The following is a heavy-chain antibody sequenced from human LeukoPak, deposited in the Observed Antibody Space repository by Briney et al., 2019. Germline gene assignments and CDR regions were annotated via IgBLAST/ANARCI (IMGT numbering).Heavy chain of an antibody. CDR1: GYTFTSYG. CDR2: ISAYNGNT. V-gene: IGHV1-18*04. D-gene: IGHD6-13*01. CDR3: ARGRGQYSSSWYFDY. Sequence: ASVKVSCKASGYTFTSYGISWVRQAPGQGLEWMGWISAYNGNTNYAQKLQGRVTMTTDTSTSTAYMELRSLRSDDTAVYYCARGRGQYSSSWYFDYWGQGTLVTVSS. J-gene: IGHJ4*02.